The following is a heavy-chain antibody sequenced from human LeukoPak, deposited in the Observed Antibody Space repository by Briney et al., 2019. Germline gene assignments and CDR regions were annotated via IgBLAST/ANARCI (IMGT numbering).Heavy chain of an antibody. Sequence: GGSLRLSCAAAALTFGSYEMNWVRQAPGKGLEWVSYISSSGSTIYYADSAKGRFTISRDNAKNSLYLQMNSLRAEDTAVYYCGRDRGSGWYVDYWGQGTLVTVSS. CDR2: ISSSGSTI. V-gene: IGHV3-48*03. CDR3: GRDRGSGWYVDY. J-gene: IGHJ4*02. CDR1: ALTFGSYE. D-gene: IGHD6-19*01.